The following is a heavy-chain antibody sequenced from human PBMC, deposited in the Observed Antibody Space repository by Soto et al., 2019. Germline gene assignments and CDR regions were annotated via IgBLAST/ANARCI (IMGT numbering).Heavy chain of an antibody. CDR2: ISAYNGNT. D-gene: IGHD3-9*01. CDR1: GYTFTSYG. CDR3: ARDRAGNYDILTGYYKPWFDP. J-gene: IGHJ5*02. V-gene: IGHV1-18*01. Sequence: ASVKVSCKASGYTFTSYGISWVRQAPGQGLEWMGWISAYNGNTNYAQKLQGRVTMTTDTSTSTAYMELRSLRSDDTAVYYCARDRAGNYDILTGYYKPWFDPWGQGTLVTVSS.